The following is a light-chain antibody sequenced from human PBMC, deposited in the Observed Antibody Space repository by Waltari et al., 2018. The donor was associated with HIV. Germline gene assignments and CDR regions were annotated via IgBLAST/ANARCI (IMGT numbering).Light chain of an antibody. J-gene: IGLJ2*01. V-gene: IGLV7-46*01. CDR3: LLSSPVV. CDR2: DTS. CDR1: TGAVTSGPY. Sequence: QAVVTQEPSLTVSPGRTVPLTCGSSTGAVTSGPYPYWFQQKPGQAPRTLIYDTSNKHSWTPARFSGSLLGGKAALTLSGAQPEDEAEYYCLLSSPVVFGGGTKLTVL.